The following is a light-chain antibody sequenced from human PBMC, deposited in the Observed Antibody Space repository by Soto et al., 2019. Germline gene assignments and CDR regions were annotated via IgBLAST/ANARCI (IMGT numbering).Light chain of an antibody. V-gene: IGLV1-44*01. CDR1: NSKFGSNT. CDR2: SNN. J-gene: IGLJ1*01. Sequence: QSVLAQPPSGSGTPGQRVTISFSGRNSKFGSNTVNWYQQLPGTAPKLLIYSNNQRPSGVPDRFSGSKSGTSASLAISGLQSEDEADYYCAAWDDSLNASYVFGTGTKVTVL. CDR3: AAWDDSLNASYV.